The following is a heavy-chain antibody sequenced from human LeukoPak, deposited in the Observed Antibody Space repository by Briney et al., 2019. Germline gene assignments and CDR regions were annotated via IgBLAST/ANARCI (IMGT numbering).Heavy chain of an antibody. CDR1: GFTFSSYA. CDR2: ISGSADST. V-gene: IGHV3-23*01. J-gene: IGHJ4*02. Sequence: PGGSLRLSCAASGFTFSSYAMSWVRQAPEKGLEWVSTISGSADSTYYADSVRGRFTISRDNSKNTLYLQMNSLRAEDTAVYYCASHAPRSGYPNFDYWGQGTLVTVSS. D-gene: IGHD5-12*01. CDR3: ASHAPRSGYPNFDY.